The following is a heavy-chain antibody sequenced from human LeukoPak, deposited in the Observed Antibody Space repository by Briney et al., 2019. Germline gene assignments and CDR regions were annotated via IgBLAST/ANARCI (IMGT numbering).Heavy chain of an antibody. V-gene: IGHV3-30*14. Sequence: PGGSLRLSCAASGFTFSSYAMHWVRQAPGKGLEWVAVISYDGSNKYYADSVKGRFTISRDNSKNTLYLQMNSLRAEDTAVYYCARVLYDILTADAFDIWGQGTMVTVSS. J-gene: IGHJ3*02. CDR2: ISYDGSNK. D-gene: IGHD3-9*01. CDR3: ARVLYDILTADAFDI. CDR1: GFTFSSYA.